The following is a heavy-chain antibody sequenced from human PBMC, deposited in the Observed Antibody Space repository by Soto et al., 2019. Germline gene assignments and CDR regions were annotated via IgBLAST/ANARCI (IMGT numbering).Heavy chain of an antibody. CDR2: ISWNSGSI. J-gene: IGHJ3*02. V-gene: IGHV3-9*01. CDR3: AKDTSGYSSGWYLSAFDI. D-gene: IGHD6-19*01. Sequence: EVQLVESGGGLVQPGRSLRLSCAASGFTFDDYAMHWVRQAPGKGLEWVSGISWNSGSIGYADSVKGRFTISRDNAKNSLYMQMNSLRAEDTALYYCAKDTSGYSSGWYLSAFDIWGQGTMVTVSS. CDR1: GFTFDDYA.